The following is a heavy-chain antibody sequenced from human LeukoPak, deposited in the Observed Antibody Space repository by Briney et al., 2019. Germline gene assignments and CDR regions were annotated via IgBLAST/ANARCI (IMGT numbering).Heavy chain of an antibody. Sequence: SVKVSCKASGGTFSSYAISWVRQAPGQGLEWMGGIIPIFGTANYAQKFQGRVTITADESTSTAYMELSSLRSEDTAVYYCARVNSGWYRAVYCYFDYWGQGTLVTVSS. D-gene: IGHD6-19*01. CDR3: ARVNSGWYRAVYCYFDY. CDR1: GGTFSSYA. J-gene: IGHJ4*02. V-gene: IGHV1-69*13. CDR2: IIPIFGTA.